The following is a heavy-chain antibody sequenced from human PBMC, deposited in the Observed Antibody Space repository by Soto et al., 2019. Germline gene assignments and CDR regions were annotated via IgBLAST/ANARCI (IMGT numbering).Heavy chain of an antibody. J-gene: IGHJ6*02. CDR1: GFTFSSYG. Sequence: QVQLVESGGGVVQPGRSLRLSCAASGFTFSSYGMHWVRQAPGKGLEWVAVISYDGSNKYYADSVKGRFTISRDNSKNTLYLQMNRLRAEDTAVYYCATRYGAFRAYYYYGMDVWGQGTTVTVSS. CDR2: ISYDGSNK. CDR3: ATRYGAFRAYYYYGMDV. D-gene: IGHD4-17*01. V-gene: IGHV3-30*03.